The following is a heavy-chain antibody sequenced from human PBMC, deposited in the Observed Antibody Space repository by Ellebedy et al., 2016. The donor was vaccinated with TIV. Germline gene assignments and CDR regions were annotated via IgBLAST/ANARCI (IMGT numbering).Heavy chain of an antibody. CDR1: GFNFNMYG. J-gene: IGHJ4*02. Sequence: GESLKISCEASGFNFNMYGMHWVRQAPGKGLEWVAAIWYDGINENYADSVKGRFTISRDNSLYLQMNSLRADDTAVYYCARDPGVLPGGGLDYWGQGTLVTVSS. D-gene: IGHD2-15*01. CDR3: ARDPGVLPGGGLDY. CDR2: IWYDGINE. V-gene: IGHV3-33*01.